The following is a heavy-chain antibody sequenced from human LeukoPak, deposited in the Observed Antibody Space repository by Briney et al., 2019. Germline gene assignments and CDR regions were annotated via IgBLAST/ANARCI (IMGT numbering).Heavy chain of an antibody. CDR2: IKNDGTEK. Sequence: PGGSLRLSCAGSGFTFNNYWMSWFRQAPGRRLEWVANIKNDGTEKYYLDSLRGRFTISRDNAKHSVFLQMHSLRAEDTAVYFCVRDYVWGTENPDYWGQGTQVTVSS. CDR1: GFTFNNYW. V-gene: IGHV3-7*01. J-gene: IGHJ4*02. D-gene: IGHD3-16*01. CDR3: VRDYVWGTENPDY.